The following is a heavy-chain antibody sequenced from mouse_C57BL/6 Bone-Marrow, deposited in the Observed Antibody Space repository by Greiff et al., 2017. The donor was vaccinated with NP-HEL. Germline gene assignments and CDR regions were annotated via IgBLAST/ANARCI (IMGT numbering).Heavy chain of an antibody. CDR1: GYAFSSSW. CDR2: IYPGDGDT. J-gene: IGHJ1*03. CDR3: ARRNWSFDV. Sequence: VKLQESGPELVKPGASVKISCKASGYAFSSSWMNWVKQRPGKGLEWIGRIYPGDGDTNYNGKFKGKATLTADKSSSTAYMQLSSLTSEDSAVYFCARRNWSFDVWGTGTTVTVSS. V-gene: IGHV1-82*01.